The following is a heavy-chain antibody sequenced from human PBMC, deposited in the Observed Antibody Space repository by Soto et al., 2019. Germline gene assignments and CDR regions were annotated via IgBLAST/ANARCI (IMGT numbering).Heavy chain of an antibody. D-gene: IGHD3-16*01. J-gene: IGHJ4*02. CDR1: GGSISSGGYY. Sequence: PSETLSLTCTVSGGSISSGGYYWSWIRQHPGKGLEWIGYIYYSGSTYYNPSLKSRVTISVDTSKNQFSLKLSSVTAADTAVYYCARSVRGNLDYWGQGTLVTVSS. V-gene: IGHV4-31*03. CDR2: IYYSGST. CDR3: ARSVRGNLDY.